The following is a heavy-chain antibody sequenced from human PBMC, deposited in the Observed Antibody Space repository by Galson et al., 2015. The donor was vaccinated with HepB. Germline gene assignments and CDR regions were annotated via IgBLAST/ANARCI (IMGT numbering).Heavy chain of an antibody. CDR1: GFTFSSYA. D-gene: IGHD3-22*01. CDR3: ARDLTYYDSSGYHSKWTFDI. J-gene: IGHJ3*02. CDR2: INSRGTYI. Sequence: CAASGFTFSSYAMSWVRQAPGKGLEWVSSINSRGTYIYYADSVKGRFTISRDNAKNSLYLQMNSLRAEDTAVYYCARDLTYYDSSGYHSKWTFDIWGQGTMVTVSS. V-gene: IGHV3-21*01.